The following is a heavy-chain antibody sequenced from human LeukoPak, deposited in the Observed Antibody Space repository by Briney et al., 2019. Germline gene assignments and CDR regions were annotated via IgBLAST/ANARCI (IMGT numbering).Heavy chain of an antibody. CDR3: ARTKATMVRGANYYYYYYMDV. CDR2: IYTSGST. V-gene: IGHV4-61*02. J-gene: IGHJ6*03. Sequence: PSETLSLTCTVSGGSISSGSYYWSWIRQPAGKGLEWIGRIYTSGSTNYNPTLKSRVTISVDTSKNQFSLKLSSVTAADTAVYYCARTKATMVRGANYYYYYYMDVWGKGTTVTVSS. CDR1: GGSISSGSYY. D-gene: IGHD3-10*01.